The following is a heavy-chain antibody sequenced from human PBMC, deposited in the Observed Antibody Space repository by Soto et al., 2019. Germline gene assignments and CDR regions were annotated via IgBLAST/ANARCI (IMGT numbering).Heavy chain of an antibody. CDR3: ARDRFVYQLRPYYYGMDV. V-gene: IGHV3-30-3*01. J-gene: IGHJ6*02. CDR1: GFTFSSYA. CDR2: ISYDGSNK. Sequence: GGSLRLSCAASGFTFSSYAMHWVRQAPGKGLEWVAVISYDGSNKYYADSVKGRFTISRDNSKNTLYLQMNSLRAEDTAVYYCARDRFVYQLRPYYYGMDVWGQGTTVTVSS. D-gene: IGHD2-2*01.